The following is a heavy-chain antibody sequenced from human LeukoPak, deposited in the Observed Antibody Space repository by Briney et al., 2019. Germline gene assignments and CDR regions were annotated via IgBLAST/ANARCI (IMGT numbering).Heavy chain of an antibody. J-gene: IGHJ6*03. CDR3: ARVGTGGYYYYYMDV. D-gene: IGHD2-8*02. CDR1: GGSFSGYY. V-gene: IGHV4-34*01. Sequence: SETLSLTCAAYGGSFSGYYWSWIRQPPGKGLEWIGEINHSGSTNYNPSLKSRDTISVDTSKNQFSLKLSSVTAADTAVYYCARVGTGGYYYYYMDVWGKGTTVTVSS. CDR2: INHSGST.